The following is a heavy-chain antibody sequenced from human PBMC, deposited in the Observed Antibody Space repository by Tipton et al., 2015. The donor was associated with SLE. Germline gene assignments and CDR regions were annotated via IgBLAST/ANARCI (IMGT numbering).Heavy chain of an antibody. Sequence: SLRLSCAASGFRFRNYDMNWVRQAPGKGLEWVSYITSSWGNRYYADSVKGRFTISTDNAKNLLFLQINSPRAEDTAVYYCARGYCTDNICYGRPYFDYWGQGTLVTVCS. CDR1: GFRFRNYD. CDR2: ITSSWGNR. D-gene: IGHD2-8*01. CDR3: ARGYCTDNICYGRPYFDY. V-gene: IGHV3-48*03. J-gene: IGHJ4*02.